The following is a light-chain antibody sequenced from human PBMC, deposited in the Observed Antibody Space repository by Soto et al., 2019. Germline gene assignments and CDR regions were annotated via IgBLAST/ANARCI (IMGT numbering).Light chain of an antibody. CDR1: QGISSY. Sequence: AIRMTQSPSSFSASTGDRVTITCRASQGISSYLAWYQQKPGKAPKLLIYAASTLQSGVPSRFSGSGSGTDFTLTFSCLQSEDFATYYCQQYYSYPHTFGQGPKVEIK. CDR2: AAS. V-gene: IGKV1-8*01. CDR3: QQYYSYPHT. J-gene: IGKJ1*01.